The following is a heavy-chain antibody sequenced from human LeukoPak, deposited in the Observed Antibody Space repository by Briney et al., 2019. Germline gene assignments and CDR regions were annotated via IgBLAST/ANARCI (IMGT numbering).Heavy chain of an antibody. J-gene: IGHJ4*02. D-gene: IGHD3-22*01. V-gene: IGHV1-69*13. CDR2: IIPLSGPA. CDR3: ALDYYDSSGYSGYYFDS. CDR1: GGTFCSYA. Sequence: SVKVSCKASGGTFCSYAISWVRQAAGEGREWMGGIIPLSGPAHYAQKFHVRVTLTADESTSTAYMELSSLRSEDTAVYYCALDYYDSSGYSGYYFDSWGQGTLVTVSS.